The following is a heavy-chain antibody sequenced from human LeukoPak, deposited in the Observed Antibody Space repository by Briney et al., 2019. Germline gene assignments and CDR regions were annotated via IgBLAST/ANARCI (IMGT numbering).Heavy chain of an antibody. D-gene: IGHD1-26*01. V-gene: IGHV1-18*01. CDR2: ISAYNGNT. CDR3: ARGLGGSGSYLLAFDY. J-gene: IGHJ4*02. CDR1: GYPFTSYS. Sequence: ASVKVSCKASGYPFTSYSINWVRQAPGQGLEWMGWISAYNGNTKYAQKVQGRVTMTTDTSTSTAYMELRSLRTDDTAVYYCARGLGGSGSYLLAFDYWGQGTLVTVSS.